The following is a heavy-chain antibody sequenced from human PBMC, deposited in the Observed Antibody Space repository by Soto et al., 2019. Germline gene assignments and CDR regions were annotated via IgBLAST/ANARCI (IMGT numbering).Heavy chain of an antibody. CDR1: GYTFTGYY. CDR3: ARGYTAMYRVLHGDYYYYYYGMDV. Sequence: QVQLVQSGAEVKKPGASVKVSCKASGYTFTGYYMHWVRQAPGQGLEWMGWINPNSGGTNYAQKFQGWVIMTRDTSISTAYMELSRLRSDDTAVYYCARGYTAMYRVLHGDYYYYYYGMDVWGQGTTVTVSS. J-gene: IGHJ6*02. D-gene: IGHD5-18*01. CDR2: INPNSGGT. V-gene: IGHV1-2*04.